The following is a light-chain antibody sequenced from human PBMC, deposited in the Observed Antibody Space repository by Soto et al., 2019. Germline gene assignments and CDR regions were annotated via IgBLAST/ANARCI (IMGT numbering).Light chain of an antibody. V-gene: IGKV3-20*01. J-gene: IGKJ5*01. CDR1: QTITRSS. CDR2: GAS. CDR3: QQYVNSPIT. Sequence: SVRTQSTSTLSLAPGGGATLSCRASQTITRSSLAWYQQNPGQGPRLLIFGASIRATGVPDRFSASGSGTDFTLTISSLEPEDFAVYYCQQYVNSPITFGPGTRLEIK.